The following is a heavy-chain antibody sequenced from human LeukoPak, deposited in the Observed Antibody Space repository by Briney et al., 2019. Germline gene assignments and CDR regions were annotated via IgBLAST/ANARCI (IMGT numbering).Heavy chain of an antibody. CDR1: GFTFSNYF. J-gene: IGHJ3*02. D-gene: IGHD2-21*02. V-gene: IGHV3-30*04. CDR2: IASDGSHT. CDR3: ARERQDTVIHSGAFDI. Sequence: GRSLRLSCAASGFTFSNYFMYWVRQDPGKGLEWVADIASDGSHTFYVESVKGRFTISRDNSKNTLYLQMNSLRAEDTAVYFCARERQDTVIHSGAFDIWGQGTMVTVSS.